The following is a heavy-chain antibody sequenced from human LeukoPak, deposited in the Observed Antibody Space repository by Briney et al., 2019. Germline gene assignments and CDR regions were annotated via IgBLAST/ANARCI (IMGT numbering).Heavy chain of an antibody. CDR3: AKAAGHIVAVTATN. CDR1: GFTFSSYA. J-gene: IGHJ4*02. V-gene: IGHV3-64*01. D-gene: IGHD2-21*02. CDR2: ISSNGGST. Sequence: GGSLRLSCAASGFTFSSYAMHWVRQAPGKGLEYVSAISSNGGSTYYANSVKGRFTISRDNSKNTLYLQMNSLRAEDTAEYYCAKAAGHIVAVTATNWGQGTLVTVSS.